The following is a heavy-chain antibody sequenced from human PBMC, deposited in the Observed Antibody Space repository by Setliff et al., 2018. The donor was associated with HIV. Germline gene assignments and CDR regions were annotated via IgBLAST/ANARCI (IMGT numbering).Heavy chain of an antibody. CDR3: ARVWLYYYGSGPEAPFDY. CDR1: GYTFTNYG. D-gene: IGHD3-10*01. V-gene: IGHV1-18*01. J-gene: IGHJ4*02. Sequence: GASVKVSCKASGYTFTNYGVSWVRQAPGQGLEWMGWISTFDRSINYDDKFEGRITMTTDTSTSTAYMELRGLISDDTAVYYCARVWLYYYGSGPEAPFDYWGQGTLVTVSS. CDR2: ISTFDRSI.